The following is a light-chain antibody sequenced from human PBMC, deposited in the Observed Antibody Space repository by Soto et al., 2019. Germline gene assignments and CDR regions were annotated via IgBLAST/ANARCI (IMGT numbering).Light chain of an antibody. Sequence: EIVLTQSPGTLSLSPRDRAALSCRASQSVSSNYLAWYQQQKPGQAPRLLIYGASSRATGVPDRFSGSGSGTDFTLAISRLEPEDFVVYYCQQYGDSSWTFGQGTKVEIK. CDR1: QSVSSNY. CDR2: GAS. J-gene: IGKJ1*01. CDR3: QQYGDSSWT. V-gene: IGKV3-20*01.